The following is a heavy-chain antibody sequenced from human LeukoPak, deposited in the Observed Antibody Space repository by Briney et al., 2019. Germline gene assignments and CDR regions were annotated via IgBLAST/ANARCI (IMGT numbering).Heavy chain of an antibody. CDR1: GFSLSRDG. CDR3: AKDKAQTGAIDY. D-gene: IGHD7-27*01. V-gene: IGHV3-48*04. Sequence: VQPGGSLRLPCAASGFSLSRDGMNWVRQAPGKGLEWVSYLNRGGDLMYYADSVKGRFTISRDNAQNSLFLEMNSLRVEDTAVYYCAKDKAQTGAIDYWGQGTLVTVSS. J-gene: IGHJ4*02. CDR2: LNRGGDLM.